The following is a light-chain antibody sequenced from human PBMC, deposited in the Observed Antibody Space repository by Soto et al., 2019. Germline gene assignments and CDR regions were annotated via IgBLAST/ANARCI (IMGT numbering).Light chain of an antibody. V-gene: IGKV1-5*03. J-gene: IGKJ1*01. Sequence: DIQMTQSPSTLSASVGDRVTITCRASQSISSWLAWYQQKPGKAPKLLIYKASSLESGVPSRFSGRGSGTEFTLTISSLQPDDFANYYCHQYNSYPWTFGQGTKVEIK. CDR1: QSISSW. CDR2: KAS. CDR3: HQYNSYPWT.